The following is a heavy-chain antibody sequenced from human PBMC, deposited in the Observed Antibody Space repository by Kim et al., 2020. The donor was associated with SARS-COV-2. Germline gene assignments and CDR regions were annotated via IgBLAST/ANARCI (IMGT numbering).Heavy chain of an antibody. V-gene: IGHV7-4-1*02. CDR2: P. Sequence: PTDAQGFTGRFVFSLDTSVSTAYLQISSLKAEDTAVYYCARDEPWLRFDYWGQGTLVTVSS. CDR3: ARDEPWLRFDY. D-gene: IGHD5-12*01. J-gene: IGHJ4*02.